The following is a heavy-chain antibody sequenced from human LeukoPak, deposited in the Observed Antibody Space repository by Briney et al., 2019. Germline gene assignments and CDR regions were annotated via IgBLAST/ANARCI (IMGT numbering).Heavy chain of an antibody. CDR3: ARDWSFGSLDF. CDR1: GFTLSSHG. CDR2: MWYDGSKE. V-gene: IGHV3-33*01. J-gene: IGHJ4*02. D-gene: IGHD1-26*01. Sequence: GGSLRLSCAASGFTLSSHGMHWVRQAPGKGLEWVAGMWYDGSKEDYADSVKGRFTISRDMSKNTLNLQMNSLRVEDTAMFYCARDWSFGSLDFRGQGTLVTVSS.